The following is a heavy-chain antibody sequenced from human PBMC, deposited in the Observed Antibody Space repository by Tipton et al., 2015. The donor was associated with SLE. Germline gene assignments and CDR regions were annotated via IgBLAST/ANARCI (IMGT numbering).Heavy chain of an antibody. D-gene: IGHD3-22*01. CDR1: GFTFGVYA. CDR2: IRSKAYGGTT. CDR3: TREQGFYYYDSSGYQPFDY. J-gene: IGHJ4*02. Sequence: SLRLSCTASGFTFGVYAMSWVRQAPGKGLEWVGFIRSKAYGGTTEYAASVKGRFTISRDDSKSIAYLQMNSLKTEDTAVYYCTREQGFYYYDSSGYQPFDYWGLGTLVTVSS. V-gene: IGHV3-49*04.